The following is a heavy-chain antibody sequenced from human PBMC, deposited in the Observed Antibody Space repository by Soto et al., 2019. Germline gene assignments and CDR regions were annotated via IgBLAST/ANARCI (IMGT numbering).Heavy chain of an antibody. CDR2: ISAYNGNT. Sequence: QVQLVQSGAEVKKPGASVKVSCQASGYTFSSYGISWVRQAPGQGLEWMGWISAYNGNTNYAQKFQGRVTMTTDTSTSTAYMELRRLRSDDTAVYYCARDPNSCGVKDYWGQGTVVTVSS. CDR3: ARDPNSCGVKDY. D-gene: IGHD6-19*01. J-gene: IGHJ4*02. V-gene: IGHV1-18*01. CDR1: GYTFSSYG.